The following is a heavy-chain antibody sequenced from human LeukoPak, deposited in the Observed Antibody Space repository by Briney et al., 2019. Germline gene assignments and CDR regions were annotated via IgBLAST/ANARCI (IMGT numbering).Heavy chain of an antibody. D-gene: IGHD5-18*01. CDR2: IYYSGST. Sequence: SETLSLTCTVSGGSISSYYWSWIRQPPGKGLEWIGYIYYSGSTNYNPSLKSRVTISVDTSKNQFSLKLSSVTAADTAVYYCARVGRGYSYGYNIYYFDYWGQGTLVTVSS. J-gene: IGHJ4*02. V-gene: IGHV4-59*01. CDR1: GGSISSYY. CDR3: ARVGRGYSYGYNIYYFDY.